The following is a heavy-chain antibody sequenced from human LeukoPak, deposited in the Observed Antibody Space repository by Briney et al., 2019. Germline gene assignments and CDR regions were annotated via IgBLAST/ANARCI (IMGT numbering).Heavy chain of an antibody. CDR1: GFTFSSYW. CDR3: AKGLKTAVGPYMGYHYYMDV. Sequence: GGSLRLSCAASGFTFSSYWMHWVRQVPGKGLVWVSRINTDGSSTNYADSVKGRFTISRDNAKNTLYLQMNSLRAEDTAVYYCAKGLKTAVGPYMGYHYYMDVWGKGTTVTVSS. CDR2: INTDGSST. J-gene: IGHJ6*03. V-gene: IGHV3-74*01. D-gene: IGHD5-18*01.